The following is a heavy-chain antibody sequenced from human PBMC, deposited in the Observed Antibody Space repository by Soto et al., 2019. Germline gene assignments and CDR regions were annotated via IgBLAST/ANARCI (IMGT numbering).Heavy chain of an antibody. V-gene: IGHV4-59*08. CDR2: IYYSGSS. Sequence: QVQLQESGPGLVKPSETLSLTCTVSGGSISSYYWSWIRQPPGKGLEWIGYIYYSGSSNYNPSLNRRVTLSVDTSKNQFSLKLSSVTAADTAVYYCARLGSSYYDFWSGSENKKGYMDVWGKGTTVTVSS. D-gene: IGHD3-3*01. CDR1: GGSISSYY. J-gene: IGHJ6*03. CDR3: ARLGSSYYDFWSGSENKKGYMDV.